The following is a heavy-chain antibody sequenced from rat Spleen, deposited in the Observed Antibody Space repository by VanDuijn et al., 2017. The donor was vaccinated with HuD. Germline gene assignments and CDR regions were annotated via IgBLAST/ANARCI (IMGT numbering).Heavy chain of an antibody. V-gene: IGHV5S10*01. CDR1: GFTFSDYN. D-gene: IGHD1-6*01. CDR3: ATGPRILRLDWFVY. Sequence: EVQLVESGGGLVQPGRSLKLSCAASGFTFSDYNMAWVRQSPKKGLEWVSTIIYDGSRTFYRDSVKGRFTISRDNAKSPLYLQMDSLRSEDTATYYCATGPRILRLDWFVYWGQGTLVTVSS. J-gene: IGHJ3*01. CDR2: IIYDGSRT.